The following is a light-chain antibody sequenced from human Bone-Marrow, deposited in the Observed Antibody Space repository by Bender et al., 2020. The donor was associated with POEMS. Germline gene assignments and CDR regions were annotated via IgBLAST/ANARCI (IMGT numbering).Light chain of an antibody. CDR3: HVWDRNSDHV. V-gene: IGLV2-11*01. CDR2: DVS. Sequence: QSALTQPRSVSGSPGQSVTISCTGTSSDVGGYNFVSWYQQHPGKAPKLMIYDVSKRPSGVPDRFSGSNSGNTATLTISRVEAGDEADYYCHVWDRNSDHVFGGGTKLTVL. CDR1: SSDVGGYNF. J-gene: IGLJ3*02.